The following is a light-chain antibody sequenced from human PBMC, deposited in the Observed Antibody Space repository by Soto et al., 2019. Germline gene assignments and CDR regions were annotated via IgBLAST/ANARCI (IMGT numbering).Light chain of an antibody. J-gene: IGLJ2*01. CDR3: WSYAGNTIFV. Sequence: QSALTQPASVSGSPGQSITISCTGTSSDVGAYNYVSWYQQHPGKAPKLLIYEVTNRPSGVSNRFSGSKSGNTASLTISGLQAEDEADYYCWSYAGNTIFVFGGATKLTVL. CDR1: SSDVGAYNY. V-gene: IGLV2-14*01. CDR2: EVT.